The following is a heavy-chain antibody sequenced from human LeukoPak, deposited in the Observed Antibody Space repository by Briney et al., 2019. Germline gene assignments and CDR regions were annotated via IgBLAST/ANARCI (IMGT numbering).Heavy chain of an antibody. V-gene: IGHV3-30*02. J-gene: IGHJ3*02. CDR3: AKDRGYAGTDAFDI. CDR2: IWYDGNKE. Sequence: PGGSLRLSCVASGFTFNAYGIHWVRQAPGKGLEWVAVIWYDGNKEYYTDSVKGRFTISRDNSKNTLYLQMNSLRAEDTAVYYCAKDRGYAGTDAFDIWGQGTMVTVSS. D-gene: IGHD1/OR15-1a*01. CDR1: GFTFNAYG.